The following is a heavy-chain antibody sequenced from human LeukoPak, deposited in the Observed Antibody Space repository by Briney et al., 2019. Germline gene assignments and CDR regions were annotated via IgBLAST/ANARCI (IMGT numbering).Heavy chain of an antibody. Sequence: PXETLSLTRTVXGGSISSYYWSWIRQPPGKGLEWIGYIYYSGSTNYNPSLKSRVTISVDTSKNQFSLKLSSVTAADTAVYYCARDRRTPEPYYYYYGMDVWGQGTTVTVSS. CDR1: GGSISSYY. J-gene: IGHJ6*02. V-gene: IGHV4-59*01. CDR2: IYYSGST. CDR3: ARDRRTPEPYYYYYGMDV.